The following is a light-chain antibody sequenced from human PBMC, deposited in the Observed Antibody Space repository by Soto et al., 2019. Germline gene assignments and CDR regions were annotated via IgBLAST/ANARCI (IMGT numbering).Light chain of an antibody. V-gene: IGKV3-11*01. J-gene: IGKJ1*01. CDR3: QQNYGYSWT. CDR2: DAS. Sequence: EIVLTQSPSTLSLSPGERATLSCRASQSVSSYLAWYQQKPGQAPRLLIYDASTRATGFPARFSGSGSGTEFTLTISSLQSDDFATYYCQQNYGYSWTFGQGTKVDI. CDR1: QSVSSY.